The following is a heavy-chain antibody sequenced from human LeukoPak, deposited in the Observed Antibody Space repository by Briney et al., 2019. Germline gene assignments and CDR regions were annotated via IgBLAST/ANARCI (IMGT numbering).Heavy chain of an antibody. CDR2: IRYDGSNK. Sequence: GGSLRLSCAASGFTFSSYGMHWVRQAPGKGLEWVAFIRYDGSNKYYADSVKGRFTISRDNSKNTLYLQMNSLRAEDTAVYYCANARIAAEANWFDPWGQGTLVTVSS. V-gene: IGHV3-30*02. CDR3: ANARIAAEANWFDP. D-gene: IGHD6-13*01. CDR1: GFTFSSYG. J-gene: IGHJ5*02.